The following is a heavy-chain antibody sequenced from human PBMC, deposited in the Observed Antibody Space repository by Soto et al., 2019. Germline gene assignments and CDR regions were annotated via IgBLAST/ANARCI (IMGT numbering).Heavy chain of an antibody. V-gene: IGHV3-23*01. CDR3: AKGGTPSYVDIVATKGGQDY. Sequence: EVQLLESGGGLVQPGGSLRLSCAASGFTFSSYAMSWVHQAPGKGLEWVSAISGSGGSTYYADSVKGRFTISRDNSKNTLYLQMNSLRAEDTAVYYCAKGGTPSYVDIVATKGGQDYWGQGTLVTVSS. J-gene: IGHJ4*02. CDR2: ISGSGGST. D-gene: IGHD5-12*01. CDR1: GFTFSSYA.